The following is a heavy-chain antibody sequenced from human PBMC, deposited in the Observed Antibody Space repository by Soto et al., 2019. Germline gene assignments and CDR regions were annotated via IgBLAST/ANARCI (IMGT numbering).Heavy chain of an antibody. J-gene: IGHJ5*02. D-gene: IGHD6-19*01. CDR3: ARGRRAEYSSGWYPHGRSTKNWFDP. Sequence: SETLSLTCAVYGGSFSGYYWSWIRQPPGKGLEWIGEINHSGSTNYNPSLKSRVTISVDTSKNQFSLKLSSVTAADTAVYYCARGRRAEYSSGWYPHGRSTKNWFDPWGQGTLVTVSS. CDR1: GGSFSGYY. V-gene: IGHV4-34*01. CDR2: INHSGST.